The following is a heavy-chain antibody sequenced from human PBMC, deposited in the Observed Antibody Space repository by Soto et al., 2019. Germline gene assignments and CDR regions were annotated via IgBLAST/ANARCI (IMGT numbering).Heavy chain of an antibody. D-gene: IGHD3-22*01. CDR3: ASNNPTYYYDSSGYRPPQN. CDR1: VSTFTSYA. V-gene: IGHV1-69*13. J-gene: IGHJ4*02. CDR2: IIPIFGTA. Sequence: LVRVSCKTSVSTFTSYAIHCVRQATGQRLEWTGGIIPIFGTANYAQKFQGRVTITADESTSTAYMELSSLRSGDTAVYYCASNNPTYYYDSSGYRPPQNWGQGTLVTVSS.